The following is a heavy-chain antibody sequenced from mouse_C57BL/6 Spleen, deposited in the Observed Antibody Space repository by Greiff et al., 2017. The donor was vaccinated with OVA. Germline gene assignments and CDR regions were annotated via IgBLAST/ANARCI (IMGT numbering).Heavy chain of an antibody. D-gene: IGHD4-1*01. Sequence: EVQLQQSEGGLVQPGSSMKLSCTASGFTFTDYYMAWVRQVPEKGLEWVANINSGDSSTDYLDSLKSRFIISRDNAKNILYLQMSSLKSEDTATYYCARDRTGTGYFDYWGQGTTLTVSS. CDR2: INSGDSST. J-gene: IGHJ2*01. V-gene: IGHV5-16*01. CDR1: GFTFTDYY. CDR3: ARDRTGTGYFDY.